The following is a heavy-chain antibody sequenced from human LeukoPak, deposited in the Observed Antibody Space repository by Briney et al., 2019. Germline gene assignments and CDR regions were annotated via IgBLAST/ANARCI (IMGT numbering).Heavy chain of an antibody. J-gene: IGHJ4*02. CDR3: ARAIRTGLGIGSFDG. CDR1: GGSISSSSYY. Sequence: PSETLSLTCTVSGGSISSSSYYWGWIRQPPGKGLECIGTIYHSGSIYYNPSLKGRVTISVDTSKNQFSLKLNSLTAADTAVYYCARAIRTGLGIGSFDGWGQGTLVTVSS. V-gene: IGHV4-39*07. CDR2: IYHSGSI. D-gene: IGHD7-27*01.